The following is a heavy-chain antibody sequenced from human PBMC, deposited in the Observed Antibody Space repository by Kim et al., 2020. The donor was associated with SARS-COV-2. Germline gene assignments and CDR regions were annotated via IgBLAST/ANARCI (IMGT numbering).Heavy chain of an antibody. CDR1: GGSISSSSYY. CDR3: ARHGSSSWVLFYY. Sequence: SETLSLTCTVSGGSISSSSYYWGWIRQPPGKGLEWIGSIYYSGSTYSNPSLKRRVTISVDTSKNQFSLKLSSVTAADTAVYYCARHGSSSWVLFYYWGQGTPVTVSS. D-gene: IGHD6-13*01. CDR2: IYYSGST. J-gene: IGHJ4*02. V-gene: IGHV4-39*01.